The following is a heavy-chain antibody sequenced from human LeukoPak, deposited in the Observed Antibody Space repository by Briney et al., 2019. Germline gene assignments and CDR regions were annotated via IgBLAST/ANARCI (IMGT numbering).Heavy chain of an antibody. J-gene: IGHJ4*02. CDR1: GGTFSSYA. V-gene: IGHV1-69*13. Sequence: ASVKVSCKASGGTFSSYAISWVRQAPGQGLEWMGGIIPIFGAANYAQKFQGRVTITADESTSTAYMELSSLRSEDTAVYYCARLTRYIWGSGRYFDYWGQGTLVTVSS. D-gene: IGHD3-10*01. CDR2: IIPIFGAA. CDR3: ARLTRYIWGSGRYFDY.